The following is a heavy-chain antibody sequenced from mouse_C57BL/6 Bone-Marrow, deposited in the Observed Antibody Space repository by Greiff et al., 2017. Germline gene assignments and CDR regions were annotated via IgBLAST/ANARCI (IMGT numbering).Heavy chain of an antibody. Sequence: EVQLQQSGPVLVKPGASVKMSCKASGYTFTDYYMNWVKQSHGKSLEWIGVINPYNGGTSYNQKFKGKATLTVDKSSSTAYMDLNSLTSEDSAVYYCARAGGEIYYDYEGYWGQGTTLTVSS. CDR2: INPYNGGT. CDR3: ARAGGEIYYDYEGY. CDR1: GYTFTDYY. J-gene: IGHJ2*01. D-gene: IGHD2-4*01. V-gene: IGHV1-19*01.